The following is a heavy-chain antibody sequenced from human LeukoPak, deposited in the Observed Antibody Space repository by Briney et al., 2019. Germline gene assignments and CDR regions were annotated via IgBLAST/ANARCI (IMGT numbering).Heavy chain of an antibody. CDR1: GGTFSSYA. D-gene: IGHD6-19*01. CDR3: ARVSERGIAVAVIPYTAFDI. Sequence: SAKVSCKASGGTFSSYAISWVRQAPGQGLEWMGGIIPIFGTANYAQKFQGRVTITADESTSTAYMELSSLRSEDTAVYYCARVSERGIAVAVIPYTAFDIWAKGQWSPSLQ. V-gene: IGHV1-69*13. CDR2: IIPIFGTA. J-gene: IGHJ3*02.